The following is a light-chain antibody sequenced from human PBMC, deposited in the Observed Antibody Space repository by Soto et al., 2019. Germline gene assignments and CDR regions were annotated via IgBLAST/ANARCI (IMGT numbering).Light chain of an antibody. CDR2: GAS. V-gene: IGKV3-20*01. Sequence: EIVLTQSPGTLSLSPGERATLSCRASQSVSSSYLAWYQQKPGQAPRLLIYGASSRATGIPDSFSGSGSGTDFTLTISRLEPADFAVYYCQQYGSSPLTFGQGTKVEIK. CDR3: QQYGSSPLT. J-gene: IGKJ1*01. CDR1: QSVSSSY.